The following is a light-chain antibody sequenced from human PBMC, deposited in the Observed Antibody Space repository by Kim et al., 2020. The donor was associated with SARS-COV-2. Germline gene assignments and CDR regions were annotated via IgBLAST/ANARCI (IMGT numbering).Light chain of an antibody. Sequence: EVVLTQSPGTLSLSPGERATLSCRASQSVSSSYLAWYQQKPGQAPRLLIYAASSRATGVPDRFSGSGSGTDFTLTISRLEPEDFAVYYCQPYVGSPPRWTFGQGTKVDIK. V-gene: IGKV3-20*01. CDR2: AAS. CDR1: QSVSSSY. CDR3: QPYVGSPPRWT. J-gene: IGKJ1*01.